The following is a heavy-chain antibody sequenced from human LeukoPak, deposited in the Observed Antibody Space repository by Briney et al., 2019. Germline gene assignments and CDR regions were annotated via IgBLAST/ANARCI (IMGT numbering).Heavy chain of an antibody. CDR3: ARDGITSYSSSWYAPPAKGYYMDV. CDR2: IYYSGST. Sequence: SETLSLTCTVSGGSISSSSYYWGWIRQPPGKGLEWIGSIYYSGSTYYNPSLKSRVTISVDTSKNQFSLKLSSVTAADTAVYYCARDGITSYSSSWYAPPAKGYYMDVWGKGTTVTVSS. J-gene: IGHJ6*03. V-gene: IGHV4-39*07. D-gene: IGHD6-13*01. CDR1: GGSISSSSYY.